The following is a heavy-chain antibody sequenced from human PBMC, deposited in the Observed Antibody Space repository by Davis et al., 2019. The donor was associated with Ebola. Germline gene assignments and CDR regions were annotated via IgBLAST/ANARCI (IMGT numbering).Heavy chain of an antibody. D-gene: IGHD4/OR15-4a*01. J-gene: IGHJ4*02. CDR3: ARVVYGDAAH. Sequence: GSLRLSCNVSGGSLSNYFWNWIRQPPGKGLEWIGDISDRGATNYNPSLRSRVTLSIDTSQNHFSLKLRSVTAADTAVYYCARVVYGDAAHWGQGHLVTVSS. V-gene: IGHV4-34*01. CDR1: GGSLSNYF. CDR2: ISDRGAT.